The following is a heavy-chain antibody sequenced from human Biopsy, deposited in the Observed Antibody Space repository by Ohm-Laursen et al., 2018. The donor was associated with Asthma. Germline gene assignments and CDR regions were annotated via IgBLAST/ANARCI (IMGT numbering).Heavy chain of an antibody. J-gene: IGHJ3*02. CDR3: VRDGTDDAFDI. CDR2: ISKDASTQ. V-gene: IGHV3-30*16. CDR1: RFSFRNFS. Sequence: SPRLPLTTPRFSFRNFSIHRVRHAPGKGLEWGGVISKDASTQDYADSVKGRFTMARDNSKNTLDLQMNSLREEDTAVYYCVRDGTDDAFDIWGQGTVVSVSS. D-gene: IGHD1-1*01.